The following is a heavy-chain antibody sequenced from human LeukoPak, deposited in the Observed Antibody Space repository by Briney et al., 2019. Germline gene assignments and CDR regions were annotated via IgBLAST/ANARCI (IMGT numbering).Heavy chain of an antibody. CDR1: GYTFTSYY. CDR3: ARVTQPLHPYYGSGSYPSRWFDP. Sequence: ASVKVSCKASGYTFTSYYMHWVRQAPGQGLEWMGIINPSGGSTSYAQKFQGRVTMTRDTSTSTVYMELSSLRSEDTAVYYCARVTQPLHPYYGSGSYPSRWFDPWGQGTLVTVSS. V-gene: IGHV1-46*01. CDR2: INPSGGST. J-gene: IGHJ5*02. D-gene: IGHD3-10*01.